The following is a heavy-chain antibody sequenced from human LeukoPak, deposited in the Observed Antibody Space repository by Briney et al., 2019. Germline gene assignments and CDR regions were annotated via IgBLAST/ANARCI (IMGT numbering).Heavy chain of an antibody. J-gene: IGHJ4*02. D-gene: IGHD1-26*01. Sequence: SETLSLTCTVSGGSISSGGYYWSWIRQHPGKGLEWIGYIYYSGSTYYNPSLKSRVTISVDTSKNQFSLKLSSVTAADTAVYYCARDPLGAPDYWGQGTLVTVSS. CDR1: GGSISSGGYY. CDR3: ARDPLGAPDY. V-gene: IGHV4-31*03. CDR2: IYYSGST.